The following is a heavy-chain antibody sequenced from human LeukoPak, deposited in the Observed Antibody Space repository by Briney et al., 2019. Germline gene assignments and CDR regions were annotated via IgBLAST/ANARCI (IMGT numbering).Heavy chain of an antibody. CDR1: GFTFDEYG. J-gene: IGHJ4*02. CDR2: ISWNSGSI. V-gene: IGHV3-9*01. CDR3: AKDLVPAAMEGFDS. Sequence: GGSLRLSCAAAGFTFDEYGMHWVRQAPGKGLEWVSGISWNSGSIGYADSVKGRFIISRDNAKNSLYLQMNSLRAGDTALYYCAKDLVPAAMEGFDSWGQGTLVTVSS. D-gene: IGHD2-2*01.